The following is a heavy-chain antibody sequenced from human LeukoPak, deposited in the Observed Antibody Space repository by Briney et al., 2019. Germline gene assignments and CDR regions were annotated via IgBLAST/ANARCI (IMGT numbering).Heavy chain of an antibody. V-gene: IGHV3-53*01. Sequence: GGSLRLSCAASGFTVSSNYMSWVRQAPGKGLEWVSVIYSGGSTYYADSVKGRFTISRDNSKNTLYLQMNSLRAEDTAVYYCAKWDIVVVVAAYYFDYWGQGTLVTVSS. CDR1: GFTVSSNY. D-gene: IGHD2-15*01. CDR2: IYSGGST. J-gene: IGHJ4*02. CDR3: AKWDIVVVVAAYYFDY.